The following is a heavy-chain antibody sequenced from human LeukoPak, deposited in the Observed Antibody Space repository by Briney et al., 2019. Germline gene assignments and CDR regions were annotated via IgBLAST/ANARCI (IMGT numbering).Heavy chain of an antibody. Sequence: GASVKVSCKASGYTFTSYAMHWVRQAPGQRLEWMGWINAGNGNTKYSQKFQGRVTITRDTSASTAYMELSSLRSEDTAVYYCARDLYCSSTSCSDAFDIWGQGTMVTVSS. J-gene: IGHJ3*02. CDR2: INAGNGNT. CDR1: GYTFTSYA. D-gene: IGHD2-2*01. CDR3: ARDLYCSSTSCSDAFDI. V-gene: IGHV1-3*01.